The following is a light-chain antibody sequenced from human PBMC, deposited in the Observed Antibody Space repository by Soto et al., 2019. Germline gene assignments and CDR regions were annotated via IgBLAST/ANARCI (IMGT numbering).Light chain of an antibody. Sequence: EIVMTQSPATLSVSPGERATLSCRASQSISNNVAWYQQKPGQSPRLLISAASTRATGIPARFSGSGSGTEFILTISSLQSEDFAVYYCQQYHDWPPSTFGQGTKLEIQ. J-gene: IGKJ2*02. CDR3: QQYHDWPPST. CDR1: QSISNN. CDR2: AAS. V-gene: IGKV3-15*01.